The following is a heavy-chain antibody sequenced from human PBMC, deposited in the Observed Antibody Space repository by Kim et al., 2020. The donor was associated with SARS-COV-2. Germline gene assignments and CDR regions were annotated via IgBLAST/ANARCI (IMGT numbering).Heavy chain of an antibody. CDR3: ARDEAYSGYDNDAFDI. D-gene: IGHD5-12*01. V-gene: IGHV3-21*01. J-gene: IGHJ3*02. Sequence: VKGRLTISRDNAKNSLYLQMNSLRAEDTAVYYCARDEAYSGYDNDAFDIWGEGTMATVSS.